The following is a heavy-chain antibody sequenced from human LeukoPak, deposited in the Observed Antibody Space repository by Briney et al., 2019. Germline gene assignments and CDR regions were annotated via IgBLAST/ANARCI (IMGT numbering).Heavy chain of an antibody. CDR3: ARAYRWSYFDY. Sequence: PGWSLRLSCAASGFTFSDHYMSWIRQAPGKGLKWVSYISSSGSTIYYADSVKGRFTISRDNAKNSLYLQMNSLRAEDTAVYYCARAYRWSYFDYWGQGTLVTVSS. V-gene: IGHV3-11*01. D-gene: IGHD2-2*02. CDR2: ISSSGSTI. CDR1: GFTFSDHY. J-gene: IGHJ4*02.